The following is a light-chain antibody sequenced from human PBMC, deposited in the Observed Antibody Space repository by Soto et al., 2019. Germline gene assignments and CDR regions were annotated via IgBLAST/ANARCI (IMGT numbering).Light chain of an antibody. Sequence: DIQMTQSPSPLSASVGDRVTITCRASQSISSYLNWYQQKPGKAPKLLIYAASSLQSGVPSRFSGSGSRTDFTLTISSLQPEDFATYYCQLSYSTPRFFGGGTKVEIK. V-gene: IGKV1-39*01. CDR1: QSISSY. J-gene: IGKJ4*01. CDR3: QLSYSTPRF. CDR2: AAS.